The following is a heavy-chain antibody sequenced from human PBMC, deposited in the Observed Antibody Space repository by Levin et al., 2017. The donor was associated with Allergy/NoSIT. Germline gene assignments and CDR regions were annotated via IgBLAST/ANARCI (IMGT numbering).Heavy chain of an antibody. J-gene: IGHJ3*02. V-gene: IGHV3-23*01. CDR2: ISGSGGST. CDR1: GFTFSSYA. CDR3: AKDPTYYYGSGSYSPAFDI. Sequence: GGSLRLSCAASGFTFSSYAMSWVRQAPGKGLEWVSAISGSGGSTYYADSVKGRFTISRDTSKNTLYLQMNSLRAEDTAVYYCAKDPTYYYGSGSYSPAFDIWGQGTMVTVSS. D-gene: IGHD3-10*01.